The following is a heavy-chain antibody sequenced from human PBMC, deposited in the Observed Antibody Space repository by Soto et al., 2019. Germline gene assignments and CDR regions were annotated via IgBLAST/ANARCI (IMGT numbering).Heavy chain of an antibody. Sequence: PGESLKISCKGSGYSFTSYWIGWVRQMPGKGLEWMGIIYPGDSDTRYSPSFQGQVTISADKSISTAYLQWSSLKASDTAMYYCARLSQYGDHMVSYYYYGMDVWGQGTTVTVSS. V-gene: IGHV5-51*01. CDR2: IYPGDSDT. J-gene: IGHJ6*02. CDR3: ARLSQYGDHMVSYYYYGMDV. D-gene: IGHD2-21*02. CDR1: GYSFTSYW.